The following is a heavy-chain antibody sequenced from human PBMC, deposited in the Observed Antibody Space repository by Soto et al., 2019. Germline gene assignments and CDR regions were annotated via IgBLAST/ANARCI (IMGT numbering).Heavy chain of an antibody. D-gene: IGHD2-15*01. CDR3: ARIMAAATGRQYGMDV. J-gene: IGHJ6*02. CDR2: ISSGSDYI. V-gene: IGHV3-21*01. CDR1: GFTFSSYS. Sequence: GGSLRLSCAASGFTFSSYSMNWVRQAPGKGLEWVSAISSGSDYIYYADSVKGRFTISRDNAKNSLYLQMNSLRVEDTAVYYCARIMAAATGRQYGMDVWGQGTTVTVSS.